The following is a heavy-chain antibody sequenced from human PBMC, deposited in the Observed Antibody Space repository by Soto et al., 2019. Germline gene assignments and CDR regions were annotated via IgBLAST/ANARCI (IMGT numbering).Heavy chain of an antibody. CDR1: GYTVTSYG. CDR3: ARDRSGSYLEAPPSFDY. CDR2: ISAYNGNT. V-gene: IGHV1-18*01. Sequence: GASVKVSCKASGYTVTSYGISWVRQAPGQGLEWMGWISAYNGNTNYAQKLQGRVTMTTDTSTSTAYMELRSLRSDDTAVYYCARDRSGSYLEAPPSFDYWGQGTLVTVSS. D-gene: IGHD1-26*01. J-gene: IGHJ4*02.